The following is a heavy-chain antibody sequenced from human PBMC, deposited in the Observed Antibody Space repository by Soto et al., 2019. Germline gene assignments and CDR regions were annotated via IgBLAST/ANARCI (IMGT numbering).Heavy chain of an antibody. V-gene: IGHV3-23*01. CDR3: AKDLIDYSNSYFDY. J-gene: IGHJ4*02. CDR1: GFSFSNYA. Sequence: LRLSCATSGFSFSNYAMSWVRQAPGKGLEWVGAITSVGYTYYVDSLKGRFTISRDNSKNTLYLQMNSLRAEDTAVYYCAKDLIDYSNSYFDYWGQGTLVTVSS. D-gene: IGHD4-4*01. CDR2: ITSVGYT.